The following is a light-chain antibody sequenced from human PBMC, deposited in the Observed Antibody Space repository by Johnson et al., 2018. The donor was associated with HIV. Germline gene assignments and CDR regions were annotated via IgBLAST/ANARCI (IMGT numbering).Light chain of an antibody. CDR2: DTH. CDR1: SSNIGKNY. CDR3: GTWDSSLSAYV. V-gene: IGLV1-51*01. J-gene: IGLJ1*01. Sequence: QSVLTQPPSVSAAPGQKVTISCSGSSSNIGKNYVSWYQQLPGTAPKLLIFDTHKLPSGIPDRFSGSKSGTSATLGITGLQTGDEADYYCGTWDSSLSAYVFGTGTKVTVL.